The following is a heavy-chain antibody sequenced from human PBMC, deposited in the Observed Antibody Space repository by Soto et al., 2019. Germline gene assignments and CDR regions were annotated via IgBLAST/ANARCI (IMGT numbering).Heavy chain of an antibody. D-gene: IGHD3-3*01. J-gene: IGHJ6*03. V-gene: IGHV3-21*04. CDR2: ISSSSSYI. CDR3: AKDNGYDFWSGYYPDYYMDV. Sequence: GGSLRLSCAASGFTFSSYSMNWVRQAPGKGLEWVSSISSSSSYIYYADSVKGRFTISRDNSKNTLYLQMNSLRAEDTAVYYYAKDNGYDFWSGYYPDYYMDVWGKGTTVTVSS. CDR1: GFTFSSYS.